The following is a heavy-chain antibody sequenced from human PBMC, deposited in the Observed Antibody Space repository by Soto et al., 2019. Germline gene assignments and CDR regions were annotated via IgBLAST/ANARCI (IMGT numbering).Heavy chain of an antibody. Sequence: SETLSLTCAVYGGSFSGYYWSWIRQPPGKGLEWIGEINHSGSTNYNPSLKSRVTISVDTSKNQFSLKLSSVTAADTAVYYCARTRICSGEISYYYYMDVWGKGTTVTVSS. CDR1: GGSFSGYY. D-gene: IGHD2-15*01. CDR3: ARTRICSGEISYYYYMDV. J-gene: IGHJ6*03. V-gene: IGHV4-34*01. CDR2: INHSGST.